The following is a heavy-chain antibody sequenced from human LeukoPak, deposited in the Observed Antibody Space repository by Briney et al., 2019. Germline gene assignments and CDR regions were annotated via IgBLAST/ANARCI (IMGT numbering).Heavy chain of an antibody. Sequence: SETLSLTCTVSGGSISSGGYYWSWLRQHPGTGLEWIGYIYYSGSTYYNPSLKSRVTISVDTSKNQFSLKLSSVTAADTAVYYCARGGSSAFYYYYYYMDVWGKGTTVTVSS. V-gene: IGHV4-31*03. D-gene: IGHD3-10*01. CDR1: GGSISSGGYY. J-gene: IGHJ6*03. CDR3: ARGGSSAFYYYYYYMDV. CDR2: IYYSGST.